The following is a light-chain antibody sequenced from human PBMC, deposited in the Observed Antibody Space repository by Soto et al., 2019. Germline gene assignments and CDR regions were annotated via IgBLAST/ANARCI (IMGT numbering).Light chain of an antibody. V-gene: IGLV2-8*01. CDR3: SSYAGSNIYV. CDR1: SSDVGGYDY. J-gene: IGLJ1*01. CDR2: EVS. Sequence: QSALTQPPSASGAPGQSLTISCTGTSSDVGGYDYVSWYQQHPGKVPKLMIYEVSKRPSGVPDRFSGSKSGNTASLTVSGLQAEDEADYYCSSYAGSNIYVFGTGTKVTVL.